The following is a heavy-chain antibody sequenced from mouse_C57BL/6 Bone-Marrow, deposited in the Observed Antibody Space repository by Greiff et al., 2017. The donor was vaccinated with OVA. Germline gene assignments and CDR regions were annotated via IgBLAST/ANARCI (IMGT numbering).Heavy chain of an antibody. J-gene: IGHJ2*01. CDR1: GYTFTDYE. Sequence: VQVVESGAELVRPGASVTLSCKASGYTFTDYEMHWVKQTPVHGLEWIGAIDPETGGTAYNQKFKGKAILTADKSSSTAYMELRSLTSEDSAVYYCTRGLFYFDYWGQGTTLTVSS. CDR2: IDPETGGT. CDR3: TRGLFYFDY. D-gene: IGHD3-1*01. V-gene: IGHV1-15*01.